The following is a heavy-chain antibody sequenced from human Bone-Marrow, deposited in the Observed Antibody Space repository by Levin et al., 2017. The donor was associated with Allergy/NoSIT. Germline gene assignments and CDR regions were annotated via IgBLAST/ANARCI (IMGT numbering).Heavy chain of an antibody. CDR3: ARRRYYESSGSGCYYGLDV. V-gene: IGHV5-51*01. Sequence: GESLKISCQGSGYNFSTDWIAWVRQMPGKGLEWMGIIYPGDSDTRYSPSFQGQVTFSADKTISTAYLQWSSLEASDTAIYYCARRRYYESSGSGCYYGLDVWGQGTTVTVSS. J-gene: IGHJ6*02. D-gene: IGHD3-22*01. CDR2: IYPGDSDT. CDR1: GYNFSTDW.